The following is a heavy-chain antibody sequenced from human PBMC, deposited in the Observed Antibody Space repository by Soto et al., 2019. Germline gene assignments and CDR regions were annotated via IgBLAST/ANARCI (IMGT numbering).Heavy chain of an antibody. Sequence: ISSHYWSWIRQPPGKGLEWIWHTYHRASPTYNPSLKSRVSKGVDTDRTQLSLRLSYLTAADTAVYYCASNPSGYGEYFFAYWGQGMVVTVSS. CDR1: ISSHY. V-gene: IGHV4-59*08. CDR2: TYHRASP. D-gene: IGHD5-12*01. CDR3: ASNPSGYGEYFFAY. J-gene: IGHJ4*02.